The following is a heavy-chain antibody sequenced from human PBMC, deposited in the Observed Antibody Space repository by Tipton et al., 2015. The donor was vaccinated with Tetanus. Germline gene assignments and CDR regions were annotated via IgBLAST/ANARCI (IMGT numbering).Heavy chain of an antibody. J-gene: IGHJ4*02. CDR2: ISGSGETT. V-gene: IGHV3-23*01. CDR3: AREADCSGGSCFSGDFDN. CDR1: LFSFGSYS. Sequence: CAASLFSFGSYSMNWVRQAPGKGLEWVSAISGSGETTHYGDSVKGRFTISRDNSKNTLYLQMNSLRAEDTAVYYCAREADCSGGSCFSGDFDNWGQGTQVTVSS. D-gene: IGHD2-15*01.